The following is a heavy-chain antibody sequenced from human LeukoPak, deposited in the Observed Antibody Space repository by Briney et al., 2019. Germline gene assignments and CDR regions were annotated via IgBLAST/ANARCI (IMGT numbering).Heavy chain of an antibody. CDR1: GFTFEDYA. CDR3: AKGTGKYWTYFDN. J-gene: IGHJ4*02. Sequence: GGSLRLSCTASGFTFEDYAMHWVRHAPGKGLEWVSGISWNSGSIDYAGSVRGRFTISRDNANNSLFLHMSSLSAEDTALYYCAKGTGKYWTYFDNWGQGTLVTVSS. V-gene: IGHV3-9*01. D-gene: IGHD1-1*01. CDR2: ISWNSGSI.